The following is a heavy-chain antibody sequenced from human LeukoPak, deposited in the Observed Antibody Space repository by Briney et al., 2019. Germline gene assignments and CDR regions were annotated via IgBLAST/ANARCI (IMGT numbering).Heavy chain of an antibody. CDR2: MNPSSGNT. CDR3: ARGPNPRAAAGTYYFDY. V-gene: IGHV1-8*03. CDR1: GYTFTSYD. Sequence: ASVKVSCKASGYTFTSYDINWVRQATGQGLEWMGWMNPSSGNTGYAQKFQGRVTITRNTSISTAYMELSSLRSEDTAVYYCARGPNPRAAAGTYYFDYWGQGTLVTVSS. J-gene: IGHJ4*02. D-gene: IGHD6-13*01.